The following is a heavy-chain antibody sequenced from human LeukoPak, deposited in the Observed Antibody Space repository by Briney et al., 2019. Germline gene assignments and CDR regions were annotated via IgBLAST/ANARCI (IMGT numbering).Heavy chain of an antibody. CDR1: GFSVSTSY. V-gene: IGHV3-66*03. CDR2: LYDSGDT. J-gene: IGHJ4*02. D-gene: IGHD6-19*01. CDR3: ARWDSSGWYGPHFDY. Sequence: GESLRLSCAASGFSVSTSYMSWVRQAPGKGLEYVSVLYDSGDTYYAESVKGRFTISRDNSKNTLYLQMNSLRAEDTAVYYCARWDSSGWYGPHFDYWGQGTLVTVSS.